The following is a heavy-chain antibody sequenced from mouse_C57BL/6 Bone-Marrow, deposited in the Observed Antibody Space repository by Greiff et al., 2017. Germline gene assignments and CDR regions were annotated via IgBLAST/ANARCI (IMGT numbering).Heavy chain of an antibody. CDR1: GYTFTSYW. CDR2: IDPSDSYT. J-gene: IGHJ4*01. D-gene: IGHD3-1*01. Sequence: QVQLQQPGAELVKPGASVKLSCKASGYTFTSYWMQWVKQRPGQGLEWIGEIDPSDSYTNYNQKFKGKATLTVDTSSSTAYMQLSSLTSEDSAVYYCARGFFYAMDYWGKGTSVTVSS. V-gene: IGHV1-50*01. CDR3: ARGFFYAMDY.